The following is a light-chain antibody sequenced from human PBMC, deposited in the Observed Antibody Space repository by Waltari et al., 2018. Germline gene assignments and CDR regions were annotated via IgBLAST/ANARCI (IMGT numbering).Light chain of an antibody. CDR2: DVS. CDR3: SSYRSDNTLI. CDR1: SSDVGSSNY. V-gene: IGLV2-14*03. Sequence: QSALTQPASVSGSPGQSLTISGTETSSDVGSSNYFSWYQQHPGKVPKLMIYDVSQRPSGISSRFSASKSGNAASLTISGLQFEDEADYYCSSYRSDNTLIFGGGTKLTVL. J-gene: IGLJ2*01.